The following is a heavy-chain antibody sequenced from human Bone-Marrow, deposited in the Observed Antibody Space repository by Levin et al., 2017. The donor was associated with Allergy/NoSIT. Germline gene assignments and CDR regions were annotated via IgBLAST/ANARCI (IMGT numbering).Heavy chain of an antibody. CDR2: INSGGFA. D-gene: IGHD5-18*01. V-gene: IGHV3-23*01. CDR3: AKDREGGGYSYGYSFDS. Sequence: GGSLRLSCAASGFTFNFYPMTWVRQAPGKGLEWVSGINSGGFAFYADSVKGRFTVSRDNSKNTVYLQMSSLRGEDTAVYYCAKDREGGGYSYGYSFDSWGQGTQVTVSS. J-gene: IGHJ4*02. CDR1: GFTFNFYP.